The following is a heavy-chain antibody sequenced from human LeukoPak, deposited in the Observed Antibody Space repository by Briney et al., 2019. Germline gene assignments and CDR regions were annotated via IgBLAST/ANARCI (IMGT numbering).Heavy chain of an antibody. CDR2: ISGSGGST. CDR1: GFTFSSYA. J-gene: IGHJ2*01. Sequence: GGSLRLSCAASGFTFSSYAMSWVRQAPGKGLEWVSAISGSGGSTYYADSVKGRFTISRDNAKNTLYLQMNSLRAEDTAVYYCARDPSTSTVSHPTIGPGWYFDLWGRGTLVTVSS. V-gene: IGHV3-23*01. CDR3: ARDPSTSTVSHPTIGPGWYFDL. D-gene: IGHD4-17*01.